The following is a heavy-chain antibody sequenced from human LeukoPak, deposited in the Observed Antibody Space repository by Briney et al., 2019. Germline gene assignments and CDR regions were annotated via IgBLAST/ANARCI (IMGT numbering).Heavy chain of an antibody. V-gene: IGHV4-38-2*02. CDR2: IYHSGST. D-gene: IGHD3-10*01. CDR1: GDSISPYF. CDR3: ARYDRGGSGSSNFDY. J-gene: IGHJ4*02. Sequence: SETLSLTCIVSGDSISPYFWSWIRQPPGKGLEWIGSIYHSGSTYYNPSLKSRVTISVDTSKNQFSLKLSSVTAADTAVYYCARYDRGGSGSSNFDYWGQGTLVTVSS.